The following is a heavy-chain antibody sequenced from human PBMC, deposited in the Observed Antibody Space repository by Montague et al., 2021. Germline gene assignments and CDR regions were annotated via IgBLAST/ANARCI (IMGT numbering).Heavy chain of an antibody. Sequence: SETQSLTYTVSGASITSNIYYWGWIRQSPGKGLEWIGSIYYSGNSFYQPSLKSRITMAVDTSKNQFSLKLSSVTAADTAIYYCARVFSSWYVGWFDPWGQGTLVTVSS. D-gene: IGHD6-13*01. CDR1: GASITSNIYY. V-gene: IGHV4-39*07. CDR2: IYYSGNS. J-gene: IGHJ5*02. CDR3: ARVFSSWYVGWFDP.